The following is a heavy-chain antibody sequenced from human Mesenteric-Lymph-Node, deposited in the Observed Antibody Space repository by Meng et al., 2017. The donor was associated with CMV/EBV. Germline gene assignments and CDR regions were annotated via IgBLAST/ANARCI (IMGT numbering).Heavy chain of an antibody. V-gene: IGHV3-7*01. J-gene: IGHJ5*02. CDR1: GFTFSSYW. Sequence: SCAASGFTFSSYWMRWVRQAPGKGLEWVANIKQDGSEKYYVDSVKGRFTISRDNAKNSLYLQMDSLRTEDTALYYCTRGGSWFDPWGQGTLVTVSS. CDR3: TRGGSWFDP. CDR2: IKQDGSEK. D-gene: IGHD3-10*01.